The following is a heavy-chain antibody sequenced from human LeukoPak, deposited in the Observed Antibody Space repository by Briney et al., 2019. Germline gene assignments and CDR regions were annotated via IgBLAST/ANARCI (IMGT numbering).Heavy chain of an antibody. CDR3: ARGGYDYVWGSYLDY. CDR2: IYYSGST. D-gene: IGHD3-16*01. CDR1: GGSISSSY. V-gene: IGHV4-59*01. J-gene: IGHJ4*02. Sequence: SETLSLTCTVSGGSISSSYWSWIRQPPGKGLEWIAYIYYSGSTNYNPSLKSRVTTSVDMSKNQFSLKLSSVTAADTAVYYCARGGYDYVWGSYLDYWGQGTLVTVSS.